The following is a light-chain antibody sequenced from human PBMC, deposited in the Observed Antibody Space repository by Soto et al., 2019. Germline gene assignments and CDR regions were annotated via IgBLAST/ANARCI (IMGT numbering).Light chain of an antibody. CDR3: QQYYRWPLP. J-gene: IGKJ4*01. V-gene: IGKV3-15*01. CDR1: QSVNKY. Sequence: PGERATVSCWASQSVNKYLAWYQQKPGQAPGLLIYDASTRATGIPDRLSGSGSGTEFTLTISSLQSQDFAVYYCQQYYRWPLPFGGGTKVDIK. CDR2: DAS.